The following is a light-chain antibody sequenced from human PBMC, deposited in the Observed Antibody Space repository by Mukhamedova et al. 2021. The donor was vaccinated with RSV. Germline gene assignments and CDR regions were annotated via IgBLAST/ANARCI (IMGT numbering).Light chain of an antibody. CDR3: QQYGSSPFT. CDR2: GAS. V-gene: IGKV3-20*01. Sequence: ASQSVSSSYLAWYQQKPGQAPRLLIYGASSRATGIPDRFSGSGSGTDFTLTISRLEPEDFAVYYCQQYGSSPFTFGTGTKVDIK. CDR1: QSVSSSY. J-gene: IGKJ3*01.